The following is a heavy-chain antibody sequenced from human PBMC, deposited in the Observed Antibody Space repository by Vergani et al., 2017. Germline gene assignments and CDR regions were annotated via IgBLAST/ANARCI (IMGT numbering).Heavy chain of an antibody. CDR2: LSASDRRT. D-gene: IGHD6-19*01. J-gene: IGHJ3*02. CDR1: GFTFSSYG. Sequence: QVQLVESGGGVVQPGRSLRLSCAASGFTFSSYGMHWVRQAPGKGLEWVTTLSASDRRTNYADSVKGRFTISRDNSKNTLFLHMNSLRPEDTAVYYCAKVGRSEVAGTFGAFDIWGQGTMVTVSS. V-gene: IGHV3-NL1*01. CDR3: AKVGRSEVAGTFGAFDI.